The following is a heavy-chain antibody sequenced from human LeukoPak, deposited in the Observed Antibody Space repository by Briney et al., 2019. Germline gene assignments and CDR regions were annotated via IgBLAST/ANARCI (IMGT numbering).Heavy chain of an antibody. CDR2: ISAYNGNT. CDR1: GYTFTSYG. CDR3: ARDVLLWFGPLGPDAFDI. V-gene: IGHV1-18*01. D-gene: IGHD3-10*01. J-gene: IGHJ3*02. Sequence: ASVTVSFKASGYTFTSYGISWVRQAPGQGLEWMGWISAYNGNTNYAQKLQGRVTMTTDTSTSTAYMELRSLRSDDTAVYYCARDVLLWFGPLGPDAFDIWGQGTMVTVSS.